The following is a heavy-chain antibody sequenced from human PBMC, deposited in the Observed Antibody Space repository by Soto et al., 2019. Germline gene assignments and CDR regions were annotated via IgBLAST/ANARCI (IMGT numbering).Heavy chain of an antibody. Sequence: QLQLQESGSGLVKPSQTLSLTCAVSGGSISSGGYSWSWIRQPPGKGLEWIGYIYHSGSTYYNPSLTGRVTLSVDRSKNQFSLKLSSVTAADTAGYYCARSGVDPPQPSYGMDVWGQGTTVTVSS. CDR2: IYHSGST. V-gene: IGHV4-30-2*01. D-gene: IGHD2-15*01. J-gene: IGHJ6*02. CDR1: GGSISSGGYS. CDR3: ARSGVDPPQPSYGMDV.